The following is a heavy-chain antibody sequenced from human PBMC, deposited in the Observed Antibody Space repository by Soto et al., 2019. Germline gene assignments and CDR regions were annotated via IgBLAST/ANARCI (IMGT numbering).Heavy chain of an antibody. V-gene: IGHV4-34*01. CDR2: INHSGST. CDR1: GGSFSGYY. J-gene: IGHJ4*02. D-gene: IGHD6-19*01. Sequence: SETLSLTCAVYGGSFSGYYWSWIRQPPGKGLEWIGEINHSGSTNYNPSLKSRVTISVDTSKNQFSLKLSAVTTADTAVYYCARAPSIAVAGSIDYWGQGTLVTVSS. CDR3: ARAPSIAVAGSIDY.